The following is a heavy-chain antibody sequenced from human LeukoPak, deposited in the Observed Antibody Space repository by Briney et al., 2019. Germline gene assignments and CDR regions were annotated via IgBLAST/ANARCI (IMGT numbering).Heavy chain of an antibody. V-gene: IGHV4-39*01. J-gene: IGHJ4*02. CDR2: IYHTGGS. CDR1: GGSITTGPYY. D-gene: IGHD2-15*01. Sequence: SETLSLTCTVSGGSITTGPYYWSWIRRPPGKGLEWIATIYHTGGSYYNSSLKGRATISVDTSKSQFSLKLSSVPAADTALYYCARSLVVSATVDYWGQGTLVTVSS. CDR3: ARSLVVSATVDY.